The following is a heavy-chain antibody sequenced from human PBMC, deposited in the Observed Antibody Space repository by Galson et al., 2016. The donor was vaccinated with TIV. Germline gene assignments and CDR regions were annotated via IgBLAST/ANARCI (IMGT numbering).Heavy chain of an antibody. Sequence: SVKVSCKASGGTLNNYVINWVRQAPGQGLEWMGRIMPILDITKYTQKFQGRVTITADKSTSTAYMELSSLRSEDTAIDYCATSLHDTTRGFDHWGQGTLVTVSS. J-gene: IGHJ4*02. CDR2: IMPILDIT. CDR1: GGTLNNYV. V-gene: IGHV1-69*04. D-gene: IGHD1-26*01. CDR3: ATSLHDTTRGFDH.